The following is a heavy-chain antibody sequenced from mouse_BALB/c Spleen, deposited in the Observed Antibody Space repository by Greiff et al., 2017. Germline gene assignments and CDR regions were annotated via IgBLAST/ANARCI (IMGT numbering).Heavy chain of an antibody. CDR2: INPYNGDT. CDR3: ASVYYGYDGFAY. D-gene: IGHD2-2*01. Sequence: VQLQQSGPELVKPGASVKISCKASGYSFTGYFMNWVMQSHGKSLEWIGRINPYNGDTFYNQKFKGKATLTVDKSSSTAHMELRSLASEDSAVYYCASVYYGYDGFAYWGQGTLVTVSA. V-gene: IGHV1-20*02. J-gene: IGHJ3*01. CDR1: GYSFTGYF.